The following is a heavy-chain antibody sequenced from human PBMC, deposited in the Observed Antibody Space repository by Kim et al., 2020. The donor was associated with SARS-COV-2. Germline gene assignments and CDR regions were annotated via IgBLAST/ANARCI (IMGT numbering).Heavy chain of an antibody. CDR2: ISAYNGNT. Sequence: ASVKVSCKASGYTFTSYGISWVRQAPGQGLERMGWISAYNGNTNYAQKLQGRVTMTTDTSTSTAYMELRSLRSDDTAVYYCARDLEAARLPQHWGQGTLVTVSS. J-gene: IGHJ1*01. CDR1: GYTFTSYG. D-gene: IGHD6-6*01. V-gene: IGHV1-18*01. CDR3: ARDLEAARLPQH.